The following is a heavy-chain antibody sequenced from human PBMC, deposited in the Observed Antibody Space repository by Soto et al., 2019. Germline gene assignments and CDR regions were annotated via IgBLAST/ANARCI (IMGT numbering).Heavy chain of an antibody. CDR1: GYSFTKYH. D-gene: IGHD1-1*01. CDR3: ARVAGHKNARFDT. Sequence: ASVKVSCKASGYSFTKYHMHWVRQAPGQGLEWMGWINPGSGVTNQAQKFQGRVTMTRDTSITTTYMELNSLTSDDTAVYYCARVAGHKNARFDTWGQGAPVTVSP. V-gene: IGHV1-2*02. J-gene: IGHJ4*02. CDR2: INPGSGVT.